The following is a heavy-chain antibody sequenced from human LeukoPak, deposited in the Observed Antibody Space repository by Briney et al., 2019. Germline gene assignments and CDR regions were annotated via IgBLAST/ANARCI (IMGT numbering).Heavy chain of an antibody. CDR2: VYTGGST. Sequence: SETLSLTCTVSGHSMTTGSYYWSWIRKPAGKGLEWIGCVYTGGSTEYNPSLESRVIISMDTSKNQFSLQLNSVTPEDTAVYYCARDIGAYYGSGSNWFDPWGQGTLVTVSS. CDR3: ARDIGAYYGSGSNWFDP. J-gene: IGHJ5*02. CDR1: GHSMTTGSYY. D-gene: IGHD3-10*01. V-gene: IGHV4-61*02.